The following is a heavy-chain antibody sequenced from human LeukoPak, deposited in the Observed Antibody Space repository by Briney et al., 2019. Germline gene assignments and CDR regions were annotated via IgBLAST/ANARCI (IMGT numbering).Heavy chain of an antibody. D-gene: IGHD6-13*01. CDR1: GFTFDDYA. CDR2: ISWNSGSI. J-gene: IGHJ4*02. V-gene: IGHV3-9*01. CDR3: AKGHSSSWYIFDY. Sequence: GGSLRLSCAASGFTFDDYAMHWVRQAPGKGLEWVSGISWNSGSIGYADSVKGRFTISRDNAKNSLYLQMNGLRAEDTALYYCAKGHSSSWYIFDYWGQGTLVTVSS.